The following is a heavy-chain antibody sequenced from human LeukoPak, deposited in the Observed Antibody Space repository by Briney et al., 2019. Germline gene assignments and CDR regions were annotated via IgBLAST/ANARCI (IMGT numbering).Heavy chain of an antibody. Sequence: ASVKVSCKASGYTFTSYGISWVRQAPGQGLEWMGWISAYNGNTNYAQKLQGRVTMTTDTSTSTAYMELRSLRSDDTAVYYCASPPHYYDSRNYAFDIWGQGTMVTVSS. CDR1: GYTFTSYG. J-gene: IGHJ3*02. V-gene: IGHV1-18*01. CDR2: ISAYNGNT. CDR3: ASPPHYYDSRNYAFDI. D-gene: IGHD3-22*01.